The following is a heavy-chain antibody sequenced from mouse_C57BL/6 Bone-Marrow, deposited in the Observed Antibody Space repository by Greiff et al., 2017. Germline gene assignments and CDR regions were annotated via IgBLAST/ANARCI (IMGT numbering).Heavy chain of an antibody. CDR2: IDPENGDT. CDR1: GFNIKDDY. J-gene: IGHJ3*01. CDR3: TTFDGYYVAWFAY. Sequence: EVQRVESGAELVRPGASVKLSCTASGFNIKDDYMHWVKQRPEQGLEWIGWIDPENGDTEYASKFPGKATITADTSYNTAYLQCSSLTSEDTAVYYCTTFDGYYVAWFAYWGQGTLVTVSA. V-gene: IGHV14-4*01. D-gene: IGHD2-3*01.